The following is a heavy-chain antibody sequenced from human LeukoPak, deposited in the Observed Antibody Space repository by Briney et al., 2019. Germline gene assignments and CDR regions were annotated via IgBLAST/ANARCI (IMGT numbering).Heavy chain of an antibody. J-gene: IGHJ4*02. Sequence: ASVKVSCKASGYTFATYGVSWVRQAPGQGLEWMGWISAYNGNIHYAQKFQGRVTITADKSTSTAYMELSSLRSEDTAVYYCCIVATSAAFDYWGQGTLVTVSS. CDR2: ISAYNGNI. V-gene: IGHV1-18*01. CDR1: GYTFATYG. CDR3: CIVATSAAFDY. D-gene: IGHD5-12*01.